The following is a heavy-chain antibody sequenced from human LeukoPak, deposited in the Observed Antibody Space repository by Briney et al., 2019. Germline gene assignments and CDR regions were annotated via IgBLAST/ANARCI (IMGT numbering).Heavy chain of an antibody. CDR2: ISSSSSTI. J-gene: IGHJ6*02. CDR3: ARNRVGASGYYGMDV. V-gene: IGHV3-48*04. Sequence: PGGSLRLSCAASGFTFSSYSMNWVRQAPGKGLEWVSYISSSSSTIYYADSVKGRFTISRDNAKNSLYLQMNSLRAEDTAVYYCARNRVGASGYYGMDVWGQGTTVTVSS. D-gene: IGHD1-26*01. CDR1: GFTFSSYS.